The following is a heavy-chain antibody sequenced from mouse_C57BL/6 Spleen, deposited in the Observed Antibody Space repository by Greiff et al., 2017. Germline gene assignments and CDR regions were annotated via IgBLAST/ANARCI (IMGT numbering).Heavy chain of an antibody. V-gene: IGHV14-2*01. J-gene: IGHJ3*01. CDR3: ARSSCYSNYEGFAY. CDR2: IDPEDGET. D-gene: IGHD2-5*01. CDR1: GYNFKDYY. Sequence: EVQLQQSGAELVKPGASVKLSCTASGYNFKDYYMHWVKQRTEQGLEWIGKIDPEDGETNYAPKFQGKATLTADTSSNTAYLQLSSLTSEDTAVYYCARSSCYSNYEGFAYWGQGTLVTVSA.